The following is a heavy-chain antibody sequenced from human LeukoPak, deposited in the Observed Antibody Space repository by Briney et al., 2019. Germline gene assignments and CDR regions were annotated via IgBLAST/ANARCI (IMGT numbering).Heavy chain of an antibody. CDR2: IKQDGSEK. V-gene: IGHV3-7*01. Sequence: PGGSLRLSCAASGFTFSSYWMSWVRQAPGKGLEWVANIKQDGSEKYYVDSVKGRFTISRDNAKNSLYLQMNSLRAEDTAVYYCAREQNYYDSSGQFDYWGQGTLVTVSS. CDR3: AREQNYYDSSGQFDY. D-gene: IGHD3-22*01. CDR1: GFTFSSYW. J-gene: IGHJ4*02.